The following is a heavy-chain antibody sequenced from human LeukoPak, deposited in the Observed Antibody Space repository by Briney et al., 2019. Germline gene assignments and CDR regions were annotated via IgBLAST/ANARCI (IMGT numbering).Heavy chain of an antibody. D-gene: IGHD2-2*01. V-gene: IGHV3-48*01. CDR3: AKDRSSTTRYYMDV. J-gene: IGHJ6*03. Sequence: PGGSLRLSCAASGFSSNNYNMNWVRQAPGKGLEWVACISASSTTIYYADSVKGRFTISRDNSKNTLYLQMNSLRAEDTAVYYCAKDRSSTTRYYMDVWGKGTTVTVSS. CDR2: ISASSTTI. CDR1: GFSSNNYN.